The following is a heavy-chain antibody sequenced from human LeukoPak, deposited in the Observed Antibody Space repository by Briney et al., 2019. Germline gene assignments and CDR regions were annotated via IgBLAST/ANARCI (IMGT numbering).Heavy chain of an antibody. V-gene: IGHV1-2*02. CDR2: INPNSGGT. CDR1: GYTFTGYY. CDR3: ARTQLERPPYYGMDV. J-gene: IGHJ6*02. D-gene: IGHD1-1*01. Sequence: ASVKVSCKASGYTFTGYYMHWVRQAPGQGLAWMGWINPNSGGTNYAQKFQGRVTMTRDTSISTAYMELSRLRSDDTAVYYCARTQLERPPYYGMDVWGQGTTVTVSS.